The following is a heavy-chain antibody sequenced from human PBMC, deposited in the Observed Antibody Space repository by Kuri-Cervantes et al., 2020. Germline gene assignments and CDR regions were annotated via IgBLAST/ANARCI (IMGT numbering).Heavy chain of an antibody. J-gene: IGHJ6*02. CDR1: GFTFSSYS. CDR3: AREGYCSSTSCYWGIGYYYYYYGMDV. D-gene: IGHD2-2*01. V-gene: IGHV3-21*01. CDR2: ISSSSSYI. Sequence: GGSLRPSCAASGFTFSSYSMNWVRQAPGRGLEWVSSISSSSSYIYYADSVKGRFTISRDNAKNSLYLQMNSLRAEDTAVYYCAREGYCSSTSCYWGIGYYYYYYGMDVWGQGTTVTVSS.